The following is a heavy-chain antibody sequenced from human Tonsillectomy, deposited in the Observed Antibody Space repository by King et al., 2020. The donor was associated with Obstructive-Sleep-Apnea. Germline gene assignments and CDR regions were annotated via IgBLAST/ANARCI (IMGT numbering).Heavy chain of an antibody. D-gene: IGHD2-15*01. CDR1: GFTFSSYS. CDR3: ARVVGGSGPNWFDP. V-gene: IGHV3-48*04. J-gene: IGHJ5*02. CDR2: ISMSSCNI. Sequence: VQLVESGGGLVQPGGSLRLSCAASGFTFSSYSMNWVRQAPGKGLEWGSYISMSSCNIFYADSVKGRFTISRENAKNSLYLQMNSLRAEDTAVYYCARVVGGSGPNWFDPWGQGTLVTVSS.